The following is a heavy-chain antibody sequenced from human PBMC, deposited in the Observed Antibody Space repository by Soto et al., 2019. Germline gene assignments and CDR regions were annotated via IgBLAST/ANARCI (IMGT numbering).Heavy chain of an antibody. Sequence: PSETLSLTCAVYGGSFSGYYWSWIRQPPGKGLEWIGEINHSGSTNYNPSLKSRVTISVDTSKNQFSLKLSSVTAADTAVYYCARGPPSGSGSYYSYYYGMDVWGQGTTVTVSS. J-gene: IGHJ6*02. CDR2: INHSGST. CDR1: GGSFSGYY. V-gene: IGHV4-34*01. D-gene: IGHD1-26*01. CDR3: ARGPPSGSGSYYSYYYGMDV.